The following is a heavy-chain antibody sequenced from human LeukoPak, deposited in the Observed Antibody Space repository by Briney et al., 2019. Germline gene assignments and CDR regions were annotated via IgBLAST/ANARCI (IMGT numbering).Heavy chain of an antibody. CDR2: INPNRCGT. V-gene: IGHV1-2*02. Sequence: SVTVSCKASGYTFTGYYMQWVRPAPGQGLEWMGWINPNRCGTNYAQKFQGRVTMTRDTSISTAYMELSRLRSDDTAVYYCAREVVGYYYDSSGYSSFDYWGQGTLVTVSS. CDR1: GYTFTGYY. D-gene: IGHD3-22*01. J-gene: IGHJ4*02. CDR3: AREVVGYYYDSSGYSSFDY.